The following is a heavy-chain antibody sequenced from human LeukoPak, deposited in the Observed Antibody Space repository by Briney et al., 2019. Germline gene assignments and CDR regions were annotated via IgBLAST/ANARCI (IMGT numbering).Heavy chain of an antibody. CDR1: GGSISSYY. Sequence: SETLPLTCTVSGGSISSYYWSWIRQPPGKGLEWLEYIYYSGSTNYNPSLKSRVTISVDTSKNQFSLKLSSVTAADTAVYYCARQAGITMVRGFWYFDLWGRGTLVTVSS. CDR3: ARQAGITMVRGFWYFDL. D-gene: IGHD3-10*01. V-gene: IGHV4-59*08. J-gene: IGHJ2*01. CDR2: IYYSGST.